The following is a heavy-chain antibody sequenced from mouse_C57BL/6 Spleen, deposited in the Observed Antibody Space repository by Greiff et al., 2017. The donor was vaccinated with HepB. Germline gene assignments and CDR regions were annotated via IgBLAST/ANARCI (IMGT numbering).Heavy chain of an antibody. CDR2: IHPSDSDT. Sequence: QVQLKQPGAELVKPGASVKVSCKASGYTFTSYWMHWVKQRPGQGLEWIGRIHPSDSDTNYNQKFKGKATLTVDKSSSTAYMQLSSLTSEDSAVYYCAIGLSAYYSNYDAMDYWGQGTSVTVSS. D-gene: IGHD2-5*01. J-gene: IGHJ4*01. CDR1: GYTFTSYW. CDR3: AIGLSAYYSNYDAMDY. V-gene: IGHV1-74*01.